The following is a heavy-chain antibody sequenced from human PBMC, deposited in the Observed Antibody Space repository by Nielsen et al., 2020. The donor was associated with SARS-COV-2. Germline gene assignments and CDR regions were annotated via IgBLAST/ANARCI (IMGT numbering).Heavy chain of an antibody. CDR1: GFTFSSYW. J-gene: IGHJ4*02. D-gene: IGHD1-14*01. Sequence: GGSLRLSCAASGFTFSSYWMHWVRQAPGKGLVWVSRINSDGSSTSYADSMKGRFTISRDNAKNTLYLQMNSLRAEDTAVYYCARDPRGPPGEDYWGQGTLVTVSS. CDR2: INSDGSST. V-gene: IGHV3-74*01. CDR3: ARDPRGPPGEDY.